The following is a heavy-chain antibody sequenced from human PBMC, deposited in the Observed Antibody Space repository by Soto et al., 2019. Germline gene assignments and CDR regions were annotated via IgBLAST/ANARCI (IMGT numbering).Heavy chain of an antibody. CDR2: IYLSGTT. CDR3: ARSREFDY. Sequence: SETLSLTCAVSGGSISSGGYSWSWIRQPPGKGLEWIGYIYLSGTTYYNPSLKSRVTISIDVSKNQFSLSLRSLTAADTAVYYCARSREFDYWSQGTLVTVSS. V-gene: IGHV4-30-2*01. CDR1: GGSISSGGYS. J-gene: IGHJ4*02.